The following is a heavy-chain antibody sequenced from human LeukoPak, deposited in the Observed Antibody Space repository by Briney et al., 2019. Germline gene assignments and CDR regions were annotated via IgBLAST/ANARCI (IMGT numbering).Heavy chain of an antibody. J-gene: IGHJ4*02. Sequence: GGSLRLSCAASGFTFDDYAMHWVRQAPGKGLEWVSGISWNSGSVAYADSVKGRFTISRDNSKNTLYLQMNSLKTEDTALYYCARQMATILDGILDYWGQGTLVTVSS. V-gene: IGHV3-9*01. CDR3: ARQMATILDGILDY. CDR1: GFTFDDYA. CDR2: ISWNSGSV. D-gene: IGHD5-24*01.